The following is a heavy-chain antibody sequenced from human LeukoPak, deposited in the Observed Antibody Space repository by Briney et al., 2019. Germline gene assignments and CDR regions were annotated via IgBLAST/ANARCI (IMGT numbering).Heavy chain of an antibody. CDR2: IYYSGST. Sequence: SETLSLTCAVYGGSFSGYYWSWIRQPPGKGLEWIGYIYYSGSTNYNPSLKSRVTISVDTSKNQFSLKLSSVTAADTAVYYCVRITQGTIDYWGRGTLVTVSS. V-gene: IGHV4-59*01. J-gene: IGHJ4*02. CDR3: VRITQGTIDY. D-gene: IGHD3-10*01. CDR1: GGSFSGYY.